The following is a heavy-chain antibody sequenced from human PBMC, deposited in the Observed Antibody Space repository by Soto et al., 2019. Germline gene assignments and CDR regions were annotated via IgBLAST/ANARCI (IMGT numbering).Heavy chain of an antibody. CDR2: IIPIFGTA. V-gene: IGHV1-69*13. Sequence: SVKVSCKASGGTFSSYAISWVRQAPGQGLEWMGGIIPIFGTANYAQKFQGRVTITADESTSTAYMELSSLRSEDTAVYYCARKNPYYYDSSGYYYYYGMDVWGQ. CDR1: GGTFSSYA. CDR3: ARKNPYYYDSSGYYYYYGMDV. D-gene: IGHD3-22*01. J-gene: IGHJ6*02.